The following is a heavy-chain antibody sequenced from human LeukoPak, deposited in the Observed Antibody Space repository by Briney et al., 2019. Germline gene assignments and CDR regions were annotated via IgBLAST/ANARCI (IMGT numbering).Heavy chain of an antibody. Sequence: PGGGLRLSCAASGVTFTTYSMNGGREAPGEGGGRGSYISISGNTIYYAETVRGRVTISRDKAKKSLYLQKSSLRDEDTAVYYIAPGYCSSTSCLHYFGFWGQGPLVTVPS. CDR1: GVTFTTYS. CDR2: ISISGNTI. V-gene: IGHV3-48*02. CDR3: APGYCSSTSCLHYFGF. D-gene: IGHD2-2*01. J-gene: IGHJ4*02.